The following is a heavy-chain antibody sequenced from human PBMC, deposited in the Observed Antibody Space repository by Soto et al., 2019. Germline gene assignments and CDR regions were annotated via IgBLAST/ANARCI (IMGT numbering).Heavy chain of an antibody. J-gene: IGHJ6*02. D-gene: IGHD2-21*01. CDR3: ARGLRGAYGMDV. CDR2: IKGDGSIT. V-gene: IGHV3-74*01. CDR1: GFTFSDHW. Sequence: EVQLVESGGGLVQPWGSLRLSCAASGFTFSDHWIHWFRQGPGEGLVWVSRIKGDGSITNYADSVKGRFTISRDNAKNTVYLQINSLRVEDMALYYCARGLRGAYGMDVWGQGTTVTVSS.